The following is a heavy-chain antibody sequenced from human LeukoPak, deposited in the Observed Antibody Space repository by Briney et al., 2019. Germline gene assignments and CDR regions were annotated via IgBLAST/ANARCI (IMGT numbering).Heavy chain of an antibody. D-gene: IGHD3-10*01. CDR2: IYTDGTT. CDR1: GYTVSTNY. Sequence: QAGGSLRLSCAASGYTVSTNYMSWVRQAPGKGLEWVSIIYTDGTTKYADSVKGRFTMSRDNSKNTLFLQMNSLRAEDTAVHYCARNFFGSGSFYFEPSYYFDYWGQGTPVTVSS. J-gene: IGHJ4*02. V-gene: IGHV3-53*01. CDR3: ARNFFGSGSFYFEPSYYFDY.